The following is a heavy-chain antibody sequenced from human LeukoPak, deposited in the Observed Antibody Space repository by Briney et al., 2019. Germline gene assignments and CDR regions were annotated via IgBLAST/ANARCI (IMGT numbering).Heavy chain of an antibody. D-gene: IGHD3-22*01. CDR1: GGSISSGDYY. V-gene: IGHV4-31*03. J-gene: IGHJ4*02. Sequence: PSETLSLTCTVSGGSISSGDYYWSWIRQHPGKGLEWIGYIYYSGSTYYNPSLKSRVTMSVDTSKNQFSLKLSSVTAADTAVYYCASLKDYYDSSGYYYDYWGQGTLVTVSS. CDR2: IYYSGST. CDR3: ASLKDYYDSSGYYYDY.